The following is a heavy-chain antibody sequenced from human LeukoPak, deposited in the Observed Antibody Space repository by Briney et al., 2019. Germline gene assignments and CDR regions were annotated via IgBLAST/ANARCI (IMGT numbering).Heavy chain of an antibody. Sequence: GGSLRLSCATSGFTFSSYEMNWVRQAPGKGLEWVSYISSSGNTIYYADSVKGRFTISRDNAKNSLYLQMNSLRAEDTALYYCARTNYYDISGYDYWGQGTLVTVSS. D-gene: IGHD3-22*01. CDR3: ARTNYYDISGYDY. CDR2: ISSSGNTI. J-gene: IGHJ4*02. CDR1: GFTFSSYE. V-gene: IGHV3-48*03.